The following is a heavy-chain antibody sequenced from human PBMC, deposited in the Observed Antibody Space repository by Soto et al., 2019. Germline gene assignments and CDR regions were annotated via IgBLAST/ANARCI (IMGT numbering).Heavy chain of an antibody. V-gene: IGHV4-59*01. J-gene: IGHJ4*02. CDR3: ARLSNDFSGNGAFDY. D-gene: IGHD4-4*01. Sequence: PSETLSLTCTVSGGSISGYYWTWIRQPPGKGLEWIAYIYYSGSTKYNPSLKSRVTISVDTSKNHFSLDVTSVSAEDTAIYYCARLSNDFSGNGAFDYWGQGTLVTVSS. CDR2: IYYSGST. CDR1: GGSISGYY.